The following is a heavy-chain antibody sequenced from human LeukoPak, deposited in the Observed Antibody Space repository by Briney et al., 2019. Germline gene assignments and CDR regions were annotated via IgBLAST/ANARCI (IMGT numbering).Heavy chain of an antibody. J-gene: IGHJ2*01. Sequence: PSETLSLTCTVSGYSISSDYYWSWIRQPPGKGLEWIGYIYYSGSTYYNPSLKSRVTISVHTSKNQFSLKLTSLTAADTAVYYCAREDPHSSSWYSLGWYFGLWGRGTLVTVSS. CDR2: IYYSGST. CDR3: AREDPHSSSWYSLGWYFGL. CDR1: GYSISSDYY. V-gene: IGHV4-61*01. D-gene: IGHD6-13*01.